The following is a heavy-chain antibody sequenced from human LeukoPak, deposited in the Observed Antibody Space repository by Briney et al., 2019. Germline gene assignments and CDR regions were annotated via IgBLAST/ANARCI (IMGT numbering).Heavy chain of an antibody. J-gene: IGHJ3*02. CDR2: ISFDGNDK. Sequence: GGSLRLSCAASGFTFSNYGMHWVRQAPGRGLEWVAVISFDGNDKYYADSVKGRFTISRDNAKNSLYLQMNSLRAEDTAVYYCARVKYSSSWYNGFAFDIWGQGTMVTVSS. D-gene: IGHD6-13*01. V-gene: IGHV3-30*03. CDR3: ARVKYSSSWYNGFAFDI. CDR1: GFTFSNYG.